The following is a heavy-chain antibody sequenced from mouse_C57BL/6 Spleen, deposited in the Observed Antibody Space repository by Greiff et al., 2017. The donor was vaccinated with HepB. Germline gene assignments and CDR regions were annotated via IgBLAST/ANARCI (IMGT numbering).Heavy chain of an antibody. J-gene: IGHJ4*01. CDR1: GFTFSSYA. V-gene: IGHV5-9-1*02. Sequence: EVKLMESGEGLVKPGGSLKLSCAASGFTFSSYAMSWVRQTPEKRLEWVAYISSGGDYIYYADTVKGRFTISRDNARNTLYLQMSSLKSEDTAMYYCTRDRNDYGHYYAMDYWGQGTSVTVSS. CDR3: TRDRNDYGHYYAMDY. D-gene: IGHD2-4*01. CDR2: ISSGGDYI.